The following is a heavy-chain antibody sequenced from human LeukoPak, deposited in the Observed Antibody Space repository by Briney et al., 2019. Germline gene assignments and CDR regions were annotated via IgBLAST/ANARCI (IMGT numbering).Heavy chain of an antibody. J-gene: IGHJ3*02. V-gene: IGHV4-34*01. CDR2: INHSGST. D-gene: IGHD3-22*01. CDR3: ARARYDMAFDI. Sequence: SETLSLTCAVYGGSFSGYYWSWIRQPPGKGLEWIGEINHSGSTNYNPSLESRVTISVDTSKNQFSLKLSSVTAADTAVYYCARARYDMAFDIWGRGTMVTVSS. CDR1: GGSFSGYY.